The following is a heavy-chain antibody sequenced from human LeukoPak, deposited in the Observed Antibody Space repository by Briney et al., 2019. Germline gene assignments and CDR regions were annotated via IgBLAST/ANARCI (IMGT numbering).Heavy chain of an antibody. CDR3: ARVGKNGWDFDH. Sequence: GGSLRLSCAASGFNFNTYWMSWVRQAPGKGLEWVANIKQDGSEKFYGDSMKGRFTISRDNTKISLYLQMYSLRAEDTAVYYCARVGKNGWDFDHWGQGTLVTVSS. D-gene: IGHD6-19*01. J-gene: IGHJ4*02. CDR2: IKQDGSEK. CDR1: GFNFNTYW. V-gene: IGHV3-7*01.